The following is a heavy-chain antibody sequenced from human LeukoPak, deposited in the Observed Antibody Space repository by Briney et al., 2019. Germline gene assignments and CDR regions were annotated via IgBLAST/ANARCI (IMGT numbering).Heavy chain of an antibody. D-gene: IGHD3-22*01. V-gene: IGHV3-30-3*01. J-gene: IGHJ4*02. CDR1: GFTFSNYA. Sequence: TGGSLRTSSAASGFTFSNYAMHWVRQAPGKGLHWVAFISYDVNNKYYADSVKGRFTISRDNSENTLHLQMNSLRAEDTAVYYCARDVYYYDSSGYPDYWGQGTLVTVSS. CDR2: ISYDVNNK. CDR3: ARDVYYYDSSGYPDY.